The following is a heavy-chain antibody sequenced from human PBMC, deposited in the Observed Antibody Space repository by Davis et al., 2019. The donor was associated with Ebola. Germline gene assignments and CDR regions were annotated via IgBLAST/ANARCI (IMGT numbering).Heavy chain of an antibody. J-gene: IGHJ6*02. D-gene: IGHD6-19*01. Sequence: GSLRLSCAASGFTFSSYAMSWVRQAPGKGLEWIGSIYYSGSTHYNPSLKSRVTISVDTSKNQFSLKLSSVTAADTAVYYCARVARQWLAYGMDVWGQGTTVTVSS. CDR1: GFTFSSYA. CDR3: ARVARQWLAYGMDV. CDR2: IYYSGST. V-gene: IGHV4-39*01.